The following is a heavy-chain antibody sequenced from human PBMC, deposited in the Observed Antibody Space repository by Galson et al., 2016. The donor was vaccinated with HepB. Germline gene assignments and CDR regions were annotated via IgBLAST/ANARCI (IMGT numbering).Heavy chain of an antibody. J-gene: IGHJ4*02. Sequence: SLRPPCAAAGYTFSSHWLHWVRQAPGNGLVSVSRIRKDGNGAVYADSVKGRLSISRADAKTTLFLQMNSLRVEDTAVYYCVTGGTQTGCGVDCFQWGQGTLVTVSS. D-gene: IGHD2-21*02. CDR1: GYTFSSHW. CDR2: IRKDGNGA. V-gene: IGHV3-74*01. CDR3: VTGGTQTGCGVDCFQ.